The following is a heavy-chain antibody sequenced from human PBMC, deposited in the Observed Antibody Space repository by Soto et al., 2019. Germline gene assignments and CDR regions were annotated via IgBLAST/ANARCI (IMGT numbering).Heavy chain of an antibody. CDR3: ARERYSSHYYIDN. Sequence: SETLSLTCSVSGGSITTGGYYWSWIRQHPGKGLEWIGYIYYSGNTYYNPSLKSRVTISLDTSKNQFSLKLSSVTAADTAVYYCARERYSSHYYIDNWGQGTPVTVSS. CDR2: IYYSGNT. CDR1: GGSITTGGYY. J-gene: IGHJ4*02. V-gene: IGHV4-31*03. D-gene: IGHD6-19*01.